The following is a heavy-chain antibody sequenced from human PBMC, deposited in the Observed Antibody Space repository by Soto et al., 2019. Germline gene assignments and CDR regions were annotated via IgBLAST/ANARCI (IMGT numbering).Heavy chain of an antibody. V-gene: IGHV4-30-4*01. CDR3: ARYAPRITIFGVVIIGGGAFDY. CDR1: GGSISSGYYY. Sequence: PSETLSLTCSVSGGSISSGYYYWSWIRQPPGKGLEWIGNIYYSGNTYYNPSLKSRVTISVDTSKNQFSLKLSSVTAADTAVYYCARYAPRITIFGVVIIGGGAFDYWGQGTLVTVSS. J-gene: IGHJ4*02. CDR2: IYYSGNT. D-gene: IGHD3-3*01.